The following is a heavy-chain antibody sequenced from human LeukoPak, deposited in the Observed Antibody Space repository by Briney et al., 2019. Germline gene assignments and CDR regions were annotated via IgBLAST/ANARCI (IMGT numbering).Heavy chain of an antibody. Sequence: GGSLRLSCAASGFTFSSYVMHWVRQAPGKGLEWVAIISYNGSNEYYADSVKGRFTISRDNSKNTLYLQMNSLRAADTAVYYCARDKGISYLSSFDYWGQGTLVTVSS. CDR1: GFTFSSYV. J-gene: IGHJ4*02. D-gene: IGHD6-6*01. V-gene: IGHV3-30*04. CDR3: ARDKGISYLSSFDY. CDR2: ISYNGSNE.